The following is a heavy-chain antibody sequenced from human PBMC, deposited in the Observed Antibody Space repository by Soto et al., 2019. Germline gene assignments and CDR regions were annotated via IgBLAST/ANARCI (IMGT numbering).Heavy chain of an antibody. D-gene: IGHD2-15*01. V-gene: IGHV5-51*01. J-gene: IGHJ6*02. Sequence: GESLKISCKGSGYSFTSYWIGWVRQMPGKGLEWMGIIYPGDSDTRYSPSFQGQVTISADKSISTAYLQWSSLKASDTAMYYCARLPLGYCSGGSCYSYYYCYGMDVWGQGTTVTVSS. CDR1: GYSFTSYW. CDR3: ARLPLGYCSGGSCYSYYYCYGMDV. CDR2: IYPGDSDT.